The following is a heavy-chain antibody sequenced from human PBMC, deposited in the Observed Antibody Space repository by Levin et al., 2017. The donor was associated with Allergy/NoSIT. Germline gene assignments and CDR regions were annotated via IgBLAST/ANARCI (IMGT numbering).Heavy chain of an antibody. V-gene: IGHV3-21*01. CDR1: GFTFSSYS. J-gene: IGHJ4*02. CDR3: ARELDYGSGSYYTGAGY. CDR2: ISSSSSYI. D-gene: IGHD3-10*01. Sequence: GGSLRLSCAASGFTFSSYSMNWVRQAPGKGLEWVSSISSSSSYIYYADSVKGRFTISRDNAKNSLYLQMNSLRAEDTAVYYCARELDYGSGSYYTGAGYWGQGTLVTVSS.